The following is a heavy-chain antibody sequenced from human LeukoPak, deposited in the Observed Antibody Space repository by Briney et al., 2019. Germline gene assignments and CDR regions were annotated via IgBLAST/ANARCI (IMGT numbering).Heavy chain of an antibody. Sequence: SETLSLTCAVYGGSSSGYYWSWIRQPPGKGLEWIGEINHSGSTNYNPSLKSRVTISVDTSKNQFSLKLNSVTAADTAVYYCARGTQGSYYYYYYMDVWGKGTTVTVSS. D-gene: IGHD1-26*01. CDR1: GGSSSGYY. CDR2: INHSGST. CDR3: ARGTQGSYYYYYYMDV. J-gene: IGHJ6*03. V-gene: IGHV4-34*01.